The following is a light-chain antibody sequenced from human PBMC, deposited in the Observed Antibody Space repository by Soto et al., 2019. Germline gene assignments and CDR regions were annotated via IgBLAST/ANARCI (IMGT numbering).Light chain of an antibody. CDR3: QQYNSLWT. J-gene: IGKJ1*01. CDR2: GAS. Sequence: EIVMTQSPATLSVSPGERATLSCRASQSVSSNLAWYQQKPGQAPRLLIYGASTRATGIPARFSGSGSGTEFTLTISSLQSEDLATYYCQQYNSLWTFGQGTKVEIK. V-gene: IGKV3-15*01. CDR1: QSVSSN.